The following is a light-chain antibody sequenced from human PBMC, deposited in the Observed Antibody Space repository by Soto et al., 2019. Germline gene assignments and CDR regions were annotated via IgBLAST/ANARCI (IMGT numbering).Light chain of an antibody. CDR1: QDIATY. J-gene: IGKJ3*01. CDR2: DAS. Sequence: DIQMTQSPSSLSASVGNRVTITCQARQDIATYLNWYQHKPGKAPKLLIYDASILEAGVPPRFSGSGSGTDFTLTISSLQTEDVATYYCQHCDYLPIFGPGTTVDFK. CDR3: QHCDYLPI. V-gene: IGKV1-33*01.